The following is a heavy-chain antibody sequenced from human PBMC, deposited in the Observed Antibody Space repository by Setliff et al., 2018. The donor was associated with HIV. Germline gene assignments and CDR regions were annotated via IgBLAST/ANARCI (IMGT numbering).Heavy chain of an antibody. CDR1: GGSISSGNW. D-gene: IGHD1-26*01. Sequence: SETLSLTCAVSGGSISSGNWWSWVRQPPGKRLEWIGEIYHSGITNYNPSLKSRVTISVDKSKNQFSLKLSSVTAADTAVYYCARRAAATTNFDYWGQGTLVTVSS. J-gene: IGHJ4*02. CDR3: ARRAAATTNFDY. V-gene: IGHV4-4*02. CDR2: IYHSGIT.